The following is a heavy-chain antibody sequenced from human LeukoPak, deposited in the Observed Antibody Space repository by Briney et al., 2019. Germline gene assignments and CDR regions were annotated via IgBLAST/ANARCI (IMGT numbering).Heavy chain of an antibody. CDR2: IYYSGST. CDR1: GGSISSYY. V-gene: IGHV4-59*08. J-gene: IGHJ4*02. D-gene: IGHD3-10*01. Sequence: PSETLSLICTVSGGSISSYYWSWIRQPPGKGLEWIGFIYYSGSTHYKPSLKGRVTISVDTSKNQFSLKLSSVTAADTAVYYCARFYGSGSYYYFDYWGQGTLVTVSS. CDR3: ARFYGSGSYYYFDY.